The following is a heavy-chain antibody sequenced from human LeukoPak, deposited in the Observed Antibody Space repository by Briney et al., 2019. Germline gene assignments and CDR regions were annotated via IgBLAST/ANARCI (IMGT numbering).Heavy chain of an antibody. V-gene: IGHV3-23*01. CDR2: ISGSGGST. Sequence: PGGSLRLSCAASGFTFSNYYMSWIRQAPGKGLEWVSAISGSGGSTYYADSVKGRFTISRDNSKNTLYLQMNSLRAEDTAVYYCAKAPVVVPAAIDYWGQGTLVTVSS. D-gene: IGHD2-2*02. J-gene: IGHJ4*02. CDR1: GFTFSNYY. CDR3: AKAPVVVPAAIDY.